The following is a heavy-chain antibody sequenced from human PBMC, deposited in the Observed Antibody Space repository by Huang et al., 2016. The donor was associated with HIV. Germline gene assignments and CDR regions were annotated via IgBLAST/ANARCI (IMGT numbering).Heavy chain of an antibody. V-gene: IGHV4-39*01. Sequence: QLQLQESGPGLVKPSETLSLTCTVSVGSISSSSYYWGWIRQPPGKGLEWIGTIYYSGSTYYTPSLKGRVTISVDTSKNQFSLKLSSVTAADTAVYYCARHERWAMVRGVPQWGFDYWGQGTLVTVSS. CDR1: VGSISSSSYY. D-gene: IGHD3-10*01. J-gene: IGHJ4*02. CDR3: ARHERWAMVRGVPQWGFDY. CDR2: IYYSGST.